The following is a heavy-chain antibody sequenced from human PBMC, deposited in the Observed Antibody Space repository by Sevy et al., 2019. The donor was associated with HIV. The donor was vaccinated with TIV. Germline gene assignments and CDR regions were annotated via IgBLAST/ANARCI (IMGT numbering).Heavy chain of an antibody. V-gene: IGHV3-21*01. CDR3: ARPYGSGSWEAFDI. Sequence: GGSLRLSSSASGFTFSTYTMNWVRQAPGKGLEWVSSISSSANYIYYADSLKGRFTISRDNAKNSLYLQMNSLRAEDTAVYYCARPYGSGSWEAFDIWGQGTMVTVSS. CDR2: ISSSANYI. D-gene: IGHD3-10*01. J-gene: IGHJ3*02. CDR1: GFTFSTYT.